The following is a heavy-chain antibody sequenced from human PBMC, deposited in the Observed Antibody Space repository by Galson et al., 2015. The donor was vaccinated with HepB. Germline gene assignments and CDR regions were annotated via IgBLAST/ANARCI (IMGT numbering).Heavy chain of an antibody. J-gene: IGHJ4*02. CDR3: ARDSGSGRLPIDY. CDR1: GFTFSTYS. Sequence: SLRLSCAASGFTFSTYSMNWVRQAPGKGLEWVSYISSSSSAIYYADSVKGRFTISRDNAENSLFLQMNSLRAEDTAVYYCARDSGSGRLPIDYWGQGTLVTGSS. D-gene: IGHD1-26*01. V-gene: IGHV3-48*04. CDR2: ISSSSSAI.